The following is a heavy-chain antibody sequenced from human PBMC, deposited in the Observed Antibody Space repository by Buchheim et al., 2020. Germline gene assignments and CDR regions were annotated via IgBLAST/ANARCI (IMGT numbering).Heavy chain of an antibody. J-gene: IGHJ5*02. D-gene: IGHD1-20*01. CDR3: ARDPARITGTPGANWFDP. CDR2: ISYDGSNK. CDR1: GFTFSSYG. V-gene: IGHV3-30*03. Sequence: QVQLVESGGGVVQPGRSLRLSCAASGFTFSSYGMHWVRQAPGKGLEWVAVISYDGSNKYYADSVKGRFTISRDNSKNTLYLQMNSLRAEDTAVYYCARDPARITGTPGANWFDPWGQGTL.